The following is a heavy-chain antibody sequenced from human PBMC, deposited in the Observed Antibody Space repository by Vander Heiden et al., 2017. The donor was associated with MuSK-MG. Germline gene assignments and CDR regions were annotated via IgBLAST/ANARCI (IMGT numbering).Heavy chain of an antibody. V-gene: IGHV1-18*01. D-gene: IGHD1-26*01. Sequence: HVQLVQSGAAVKKPGASVTVSCKASGYTFTSYGSTWGRQSPGHGLEWMGWISAYNGNTNYAQKLQGRVNMTTDTSTSTAYMELRSLRSDDTAVYYCARVQARSYYFDYWGQGTLVTVSS. CDR1: GYTFTSYG. CDR3: ARVQARSYYFDY. J-gene: IGHJ4*02. CDR2: ISAYNGNT.